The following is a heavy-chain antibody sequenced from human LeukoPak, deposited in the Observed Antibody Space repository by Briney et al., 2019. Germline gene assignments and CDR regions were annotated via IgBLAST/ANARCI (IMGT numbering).Heavy chain of an antibody. V-gene: IGHV1-46*01. CDR1: GYTFTSYY. J-gene: IGHJ5*02. CDR3: ARGLRIVVVPAAIEGEEFDP. CDR2: INPSGGST. Sequence: ASVKVSCKASGYTFTSYYMHWVRQAPGQGLEWMGIINPSGGSTSYAQKFQGRVTMTRDMSTSTVYMELSSLRSEDTAVYYCARGLRIVVVPAAIEGEEFDPWGQGTLVTVSS. D-gene: IGHD2-2*01.